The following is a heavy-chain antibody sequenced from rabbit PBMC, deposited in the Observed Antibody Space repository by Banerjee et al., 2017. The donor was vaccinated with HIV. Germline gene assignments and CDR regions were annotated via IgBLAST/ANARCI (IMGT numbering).Heavy chain of an antibody. V-gene: IGHV1S45*01. CDR3: AGDLVDGSGWSFNL. CDR1: GFSFSSSYY. J-gene: IGHJ4*01. D-gene: IGHD1-1*01. CDR2: IYTGKSGTA. Sequence: QEQLVESGGGLVQPEGSLTLTCTASGFSFSSSYYICWVRQAPGKGLEWIGCIYTGKSGTAYYASWAKGRFTISKASSTTVTLQMTSLTAADTATYFCAGDLVDGSGWSFNLWGPGTLVTVS.